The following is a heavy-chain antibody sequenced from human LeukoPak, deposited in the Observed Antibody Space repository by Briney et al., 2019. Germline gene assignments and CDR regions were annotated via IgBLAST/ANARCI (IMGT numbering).Heavy chain of an antibody. Sequence: SETLSLACTVSGGSISSGGYYWSWIRQHPGRGLEWIGYIYYSGSTYYNPSLKSRVTISVDTSKNQFSLKLSSVTAADTAVYYCARVLAGYFDYWGQGTLVTVSS. V-gene: IGHV4-31*03. CDR2: IYYSGST. J-gene: IGHJ4*02. CDR1: GGSISSGGYY. D-gene: IGHD6-19*01. CDR3: ARVLAGYFDY.